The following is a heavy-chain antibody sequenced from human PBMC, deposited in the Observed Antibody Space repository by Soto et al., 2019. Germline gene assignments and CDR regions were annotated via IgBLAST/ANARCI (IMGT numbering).Heavy chain of an antibody. CDR1: GGTFSTYT. CDR2: IIPILGIA. CDR3: ASRSTVVVAATEAFDY. J-gene: IGHJ4*02. D-gene: IGHD2-15*01. V-gene: IGHV1-69*02. Sequence: SVKVSCKASGGTFSTYTISWVRQAPGQGLEWMGRIIPILGIANYAQKFQGRVTITADKSTSTAYMELSSLRSEDTAVYYCASRSTVVVAATEAFDYWGQGTLVTVSS.